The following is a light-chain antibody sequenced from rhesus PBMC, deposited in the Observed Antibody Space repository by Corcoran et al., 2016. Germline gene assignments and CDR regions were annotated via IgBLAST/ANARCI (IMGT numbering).Light chain of an antibody. CDR3: QQHENSPYS. CDR1: QGIKNY. V-gene: IGKV1-69*01. Sequence: DIQMTQSPSSLSASIGDRVTITCRARQGIKNYLAWDQQKPGKAPNLLIYSASNWQPGVPSRFSGDGSGTDFTLTISSLQSEDIATYYCQQHENSPYSFGQGTKVEIK. J-gene: IGKJ2*01. CDR2: SAS.